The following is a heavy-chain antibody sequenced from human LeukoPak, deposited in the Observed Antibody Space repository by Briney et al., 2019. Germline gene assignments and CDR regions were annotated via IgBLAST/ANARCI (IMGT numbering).Heavy chain of an antibody. Sequence: GGSLRLSCVASGFTFNSYGLHWVRQAPGKGLEWVAFIRYDGSNEYYADSVKGRLTISRDNSKNTVYLQMHSLRAEDTAVYYCAKDGSPVYYYYMHVWGKGTAVTISS. CDR1: GFTFNSYG. V-gene: IGHV3-30*02. CDR3: AKDGSPVYYYYMHV. CDR2: IRYDGSNE. J-gene: IGHJ6*03. D-gene: IGHD6-25*01.